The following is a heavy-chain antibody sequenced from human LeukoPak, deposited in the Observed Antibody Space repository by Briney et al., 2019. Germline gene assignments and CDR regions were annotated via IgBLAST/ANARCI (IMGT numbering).Heavy chain of an antibody. CDR2: ISSSGSAI. CDR1: VFTFCSYE. J-gene: IGHJ4*02. Sequence: GGSLRLSSAASVFTFCSYEMNWVRQAPGKGLEWVSYISSSGSAIYYADSVKGRFTISRDNAKNSLYLQMNSLRAEDTAVYYCARRGRQELRWAFDYWGQGTLVTVSS. D-gene: IGHD1-7*01. CDR3: ARRGRQELRWAFDY. V-gene: IGHV3-48*03.